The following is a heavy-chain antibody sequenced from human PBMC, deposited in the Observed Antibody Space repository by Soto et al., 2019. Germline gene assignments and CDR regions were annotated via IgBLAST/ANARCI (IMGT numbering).Heavy chain of an antibody. V-gene: IGHV1-18*01. CDR3: ARISARRNDFDV. CDR1: NYLFGAFG. J-gene: IGHJ3*01. CDR2: ITPYNGNT. Sequence: QVQLVQSGAEVKNPGASVKVSCQASNYLFGAFGISWVRQAPGQGLEWMGWITPYNGNTHYAEKFQDRVTMNADKYTTTAYMAVRRLTSDDTAVYFCARISARRNDFDVWGQGTVVTVSS.